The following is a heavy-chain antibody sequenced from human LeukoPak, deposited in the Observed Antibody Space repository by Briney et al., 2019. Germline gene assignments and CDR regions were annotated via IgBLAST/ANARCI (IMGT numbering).Heavy chain of an antibody. J-gene: IGHJ3*02. CDR2: INPSGGST. CDR1: GYTFTSYY. Sequence: VASVKVSCKASGYTFTSYYMHWVRQAPGQGLEWMGIINPSGGSTSYAQKFQGRVTMTRDMSTSTVYMELSSLRSEDTAVYYCARWGRETRWEQQLVSLAFDIWGQGTMVTVSS. CDR3: ARWGRETRWEQQLVSLAFDI. V-gene: IGHV1-46*01. D-gene: IGHD6-13*01.